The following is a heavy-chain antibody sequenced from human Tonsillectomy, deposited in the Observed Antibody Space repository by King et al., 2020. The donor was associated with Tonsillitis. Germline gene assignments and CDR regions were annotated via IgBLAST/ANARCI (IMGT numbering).Heavy chain of an antibody. CDR2: IGTAGDT. CDR3: ARGNHYSSSWSTPFDP. D-gene: IGHD6-13*01. J-gene: IGHJ5*02. Sequence: VQLVESGGGLVQPGGSLRLSCAASGFTFSSYDMHWVRQATGKGLEWVSAIGTAGDTYYPGSVKGRFTISRENAKNSLYLQMNSLRAGDTAVYYCARGNHYSSSWSTPFDPWGQGTLVTVSS. CDR1: GFTFSSYD. V-gene: IGHV3-13*01.